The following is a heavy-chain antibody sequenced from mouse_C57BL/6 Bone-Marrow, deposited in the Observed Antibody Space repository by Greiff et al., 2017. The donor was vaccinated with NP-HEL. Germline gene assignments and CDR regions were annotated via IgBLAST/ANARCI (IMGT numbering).Heavy chain of an antibody. CDR3: ARGGNDR. D-gene: IGHD2-2*01. J-gene: IGHJ2*01. Sequence: VQLQQPGAELVKPGASVKLSCKASGYTFTSYWMQWVKQRPGQGLEWIGEIDPSDSYTNYNQKFKGKATLTVDTSSSTAYMQLSSLTSEDTAVYYCARGGNDRWGKGTTLTVSS. CDR2: IDPSDSYT. CDR1: GYTFTSYW. V-gene: IGHV1-50*01.